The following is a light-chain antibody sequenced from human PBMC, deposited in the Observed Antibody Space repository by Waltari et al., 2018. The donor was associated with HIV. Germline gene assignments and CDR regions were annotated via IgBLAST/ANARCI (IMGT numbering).Light chain of an antibody. J-gene: IGLJ1*01. CDR3: QVCDTSNDHPYV. Sequence: SSVLTQPPSVSVAPGQTARITCEGNKIGSKGVHCFQQKPGQAPVRVVYDDSGRPSRIPERFSGSNSGNTATLTISTVEAGDEADYYCQVCDTSNDHPYVFGTGTKVTVL. CDR1: KIGSKG. V-gene: IGLV3-21*02. CDR2: DDS.